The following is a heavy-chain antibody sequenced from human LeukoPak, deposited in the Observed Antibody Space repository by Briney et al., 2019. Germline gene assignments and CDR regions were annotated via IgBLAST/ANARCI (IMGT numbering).Heavy chain of an antibody. J-gene: IGHJ4*02. Sequence: ASVKVSCKASGYTFTSYYMHWVRQAPGQGLEWMGIFNPSGGSTSYAQKFQGRVTMTRDTSTSTVYMELSSLRSEDTAVYYCARDLALGIGQYYFDYWGQGTLVTVSS. D-gene: IGHD7-27*01. V-gene: IGHV1-46*01. CDR3: ARDLALGIGQYYFDY. CDR1: GYTFTSYY. CDR2: FNPSGGST.